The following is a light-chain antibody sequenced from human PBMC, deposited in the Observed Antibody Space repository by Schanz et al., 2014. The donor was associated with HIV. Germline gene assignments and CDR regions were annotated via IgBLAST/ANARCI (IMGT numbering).Light chain of an antibody. Sequence: EIVLTQSPGSLSLSPGGRATLSCGASQRLSSSYLAWYQQKRDQPPRLVIYATSTRAAGIPDRFSGSGSGTEFTLTISSLQPGDFATYYCLQYNDDVYTFGQGTKLEIK. CDR1: QRLSSSY. J-gene: IGKJ2*01. CDR2: ATS. CDR3: LQYNDDVYT. V-gene: IGKV3-20*01.